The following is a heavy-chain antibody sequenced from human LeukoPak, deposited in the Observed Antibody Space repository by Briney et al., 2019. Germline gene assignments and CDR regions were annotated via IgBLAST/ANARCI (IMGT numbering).Heavy chain of an antibody. CDR2: INPSGST. CDR3: ARGLRSTYSYYFDY. J-gene: IGHJ4*02. D-gene: IGHD6-13*01. V-gene: IGHV4-39*07. Sequence: PSETLSLTCTVSGGSVSSGSYYWSWIRQPPGKGLEWIGEINPSGSTDYNPSLKSRVTISVDTSKNQFSLKLSSVTAADTAVYYCARGLRSTYSYYFDYWGQGTLVTVSS. CDR1: GGSVSSGSYY.